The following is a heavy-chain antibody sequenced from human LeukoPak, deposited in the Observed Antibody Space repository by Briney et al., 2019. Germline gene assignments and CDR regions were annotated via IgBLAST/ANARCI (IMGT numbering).Heavy chain of an antibody. Sequence: PSETLSLTCSVSDDSITMYYWSWIRQPPGKGLEWIGEINHSGSTNYNPSLKSRVTISVDTSKNQFSLKLSSVTAADTAVYYCARRYYDSSGYYRLEFDYWGQGTLVTVSS. CDR3: ARRYYDSSGYYRLEFDY. CDR2: INHSGST. J-gene: IGHJ4*02. V-gene: IGHV4-34*01. CDR1: DDSITMYY. D-gene: IGHD3-22*01.